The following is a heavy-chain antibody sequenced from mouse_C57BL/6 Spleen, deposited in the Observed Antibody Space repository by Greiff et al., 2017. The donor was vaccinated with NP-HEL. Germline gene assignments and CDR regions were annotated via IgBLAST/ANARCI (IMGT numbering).Heavy chain of an antibody. J-gene: IGHJ2*01. CDR1: GYAFSSSW. Sequence: QVQLQQSGPELVKPGASVKISCKASGYAFSSSWMNWVKQRPGKGLEWIGRIYPGDGDTNYNGKFKGKATLTADKSSSTAYMQLSSLTSEDSAVYFCARSELDDYWGQGTTLTVSS. CDR2: IYPGDGDT. D-gene: IGHD4-1*01. CDR3: ARSELDDY. V-gene: IGHV1-82*01.